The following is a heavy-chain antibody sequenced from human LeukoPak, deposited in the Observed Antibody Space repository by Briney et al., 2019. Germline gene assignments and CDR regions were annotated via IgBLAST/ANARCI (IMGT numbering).Heavy chain of an antibody. CDR2: INPSGGST. CDR1: GYTFTSYG. V-gene: IGHV1-46*01. J-gene: IGHJ6*02. Sequence: GASVKVSCKASGYTFTSYGISWVRQAPGQGLEWMGIINPSGGSTSYAQKFQGRVTMTRDTSTSTVYMELSSLRSEDTAVYYCARGGGSSSPYYYYGMDVWGQGTTVTVSS. CDR3: ARGGGSSSPYYYYGMDV. D-gene: IGHD6-6*01.